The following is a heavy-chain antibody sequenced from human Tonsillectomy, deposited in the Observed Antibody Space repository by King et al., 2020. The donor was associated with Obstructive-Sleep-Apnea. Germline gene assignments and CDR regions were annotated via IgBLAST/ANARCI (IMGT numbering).Heavy chain of an antibody. CDR3: ARSTYYYYGMDV. J-gene: IGHJ6*02. CDR1: GGSISRYY. Sequence: VQLQESGPGLVKTSETLYLTCTVSGGSISRYYWSWIRQPPGKGLEWIGYIYYSGSTNYNPSLKGRVTISVDTSKHQFSLKLSSVTAADTAVYYCARSTYYYYGMDVWGQGTTVTVSS. V-gene: IGHV4-59*08. CDR2: IYYSGST.